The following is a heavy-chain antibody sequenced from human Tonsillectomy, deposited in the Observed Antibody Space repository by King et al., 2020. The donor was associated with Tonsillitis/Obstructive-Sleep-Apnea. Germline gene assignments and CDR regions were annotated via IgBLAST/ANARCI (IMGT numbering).Heavy chain of an antibody. CDR2: ISAYNGNT. CDR3: ARDPKLPSGYSYGYHPYDY. D-gene: IGHD5-18*01. J-gene: IGHJ4*02. V-gene: IGHV1-18*01. CDR1: GYNFTSYG. Sequence: VQLVESGAEVKKPGASVKVSCKASGYNFTSYGISWVRQAPGQGLEWMGWISAYNGNTNYAQKLQGRVTMTTDTSTSTAYMELRSLRSDDTAVYYCARDPKLPSGYSYGYHPYDYWGQGTLVTVSS.